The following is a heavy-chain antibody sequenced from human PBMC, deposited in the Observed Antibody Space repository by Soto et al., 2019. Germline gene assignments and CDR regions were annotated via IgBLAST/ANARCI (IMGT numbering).Heavy chain of an antibody. CDR3: ARKDYYDSSGYRRDFDY. CDR2: ISAYNGNT. J-gene: IGHJ4*02. V-gene: IGHV1-18*01. D-gene: IGHD3-22*01. Sequence: QVPLVQSGAEVKKPGASVKVSCKASGYTFTSYGISWVRQAPGQGLEWMGWISAYNGNTNYAQKLQGRVTMTTDTSTRKAYRELRSLRSDDTAVYYCARKDYYDSSGYRRDFDYWGQGTLVTVSS. CDR1: GYTFTSYG.